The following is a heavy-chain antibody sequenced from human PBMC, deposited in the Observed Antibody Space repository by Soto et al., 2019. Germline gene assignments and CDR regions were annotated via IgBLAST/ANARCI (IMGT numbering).Heavy chain of an antibody. D-gene: IGHD3-22*01. V-gene: IGHV5-51*01. CDR3: ARHPNLNYDSSGYFGQYNWFDP. CDR2: IYPGDSDT. J-gene: IGHJ5*02. CDR1: GYSFTSYW. Sequence: GESLKISCKGSGYSFTSYWIGWVRQMPGKGLEWMGIIYPGDSDTRYSPSFQGQVTISADKSISTAYLQWSSLKASDTAMYYCARHPNLNYDSSGYFGQYNWFDPWGQGTLVTVSS.